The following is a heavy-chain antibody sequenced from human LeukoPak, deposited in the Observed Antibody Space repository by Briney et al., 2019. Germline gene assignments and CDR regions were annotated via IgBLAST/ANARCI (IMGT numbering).Heavy chain of an antibody. CDR3: SVIAASSGLPIDY. D-gene: IGHD2-15*01. Sequence: TGGSLRLSCSASGFTFSSYAMHWVRQAPGKGLEYVSAINNNGGSTYYADSVKGRFTISRDNSQNTLYLQMSSLRPEDTAVYYCSVIAASSGLPIDYWGQGTLVTVSS. CDR2: INNNGGST. V-gene: IGHV3-64D*06. CDR1: GFTFSSYA. J-gene: IGHJ4*02.